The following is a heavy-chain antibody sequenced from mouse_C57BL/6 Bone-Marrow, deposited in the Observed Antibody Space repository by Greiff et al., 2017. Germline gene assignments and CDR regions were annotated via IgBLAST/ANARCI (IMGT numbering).Heavy chain of an antibody. CDR1: GYTFTSYG. J-gene: IGHJ1*03. V-gene: IGHV1-81*01. Sequence: QVTLKVSGAELARPGASVKLSCKASGYTFTSYGISWVKQRTGQGLEWIGEIYPRSGNTYYNEKFKGKATLTADKSSSTAYMELRSLTSEDSAVYFCARCRQLRLRYFDVWGTGTTVTVSS. D-gene: IGHD3-2*02. CDR2: IYPRSGNT. CDR3: ARCRQLRLRYFDV.